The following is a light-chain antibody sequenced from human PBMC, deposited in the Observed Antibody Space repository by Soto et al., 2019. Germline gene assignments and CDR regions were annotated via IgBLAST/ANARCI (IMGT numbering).Light chain of an antibody. V-gene: IGLV1-40*01. Sequence: QSALTQPPSVSGAPGQRVTMYCTGSSSNIGIGAGYDLHWYQQLPGTAPKLLIYGSTHRPSGVPDRLSGANSGTSASLAITGRQPEDEADDYYRSYDTLSGSFVFGGGTKVTVL. CDR1: SSNIGIGAGYD. CDR2: GST. J-gene: IGLJ1*01. CDR3: RSYDTLSGSFV.